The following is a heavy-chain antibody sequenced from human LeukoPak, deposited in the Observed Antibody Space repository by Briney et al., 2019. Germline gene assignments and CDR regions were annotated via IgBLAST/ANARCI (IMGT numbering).Heavy chain of an antibody. CDR1: GFTFSTYL. Sequence: PGGSLGLSCAASGFTFSTYLMHWVRQAPGKGLVWVSRINSDGSSTTYADSVKGRITISRDNAKNTLYLEMNSLRAEDTAVYYCARAGFCSGGDCFPLFDYWGQGALVTVSS. V-gene: IGHV3-74*01. CDR3: ARAGFCSGGDCFPLFDY. J-gene: IGHJ4*02. D-gene: IGHD2-15*01. CDR2: INSDGSST.